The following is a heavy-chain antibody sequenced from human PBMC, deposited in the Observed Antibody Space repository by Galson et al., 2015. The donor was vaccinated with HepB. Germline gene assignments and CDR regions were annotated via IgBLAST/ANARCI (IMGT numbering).Heavy chain of an antibody. CDR1: GYSFTSYW. Sequence: QSGAEVKKPGESLKISCKGSGYSFTSYWIGWVRQMPGRGLEWMGIMYPGDSDTRYSPSFQGQVTISADKSISTAYLQWSSLKASDTAMYYCAIPTRVGPHGADFDYWGQGTLVTVSS. CDR2: MYPGDSDT. J-gene: IGHJ4*02. D-gene: IGHD4/OR15-4a*01. V-gene: IGHV5-51*01. CDR3: AIPTRVGPHGADFDY.